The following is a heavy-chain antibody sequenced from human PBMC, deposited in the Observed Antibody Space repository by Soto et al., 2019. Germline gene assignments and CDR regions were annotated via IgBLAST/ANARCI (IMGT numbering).Heavy chain of an antibody. CDR2: INPSGGST. Sequence: ASVKVSCKASGYTFTSYYMHWVRQAPGQGLEWMGIINPSGGSTSYAQKFQCRVTMTRDTSTSTVYMELSSLRSEDTAVYYCARDFSLYSSSSDYYYYYGMDVWGQGTTVTVSS. V-gene: IGHV1-46*01. J-gene: IGHJ6*02. D-gene: IGHD6-6*01. CDR3: ARDFSLYSSSSDYYYYYGMDV. CDR1: GYTFTSYY.